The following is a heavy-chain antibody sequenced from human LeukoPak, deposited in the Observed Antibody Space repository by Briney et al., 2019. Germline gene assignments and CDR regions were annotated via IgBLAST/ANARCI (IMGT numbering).Heavy chain of an antibody. CDR2: INPSGGST. V-gene: IGHV1-46*03. Sequence: ASVKVSCKASGYTFTSYYMHWVRQAPGQGLEWTGIINPSGGSTSYAQKLQGRVTMTRDTSTSTVYMELSSLRSEDTAVYYCARDASITIFGVVTPHNWFDPWGQGTLVTVSS. CDR3: ARDASITIFGVVTPHNWFDP. J-gene: IGHJ5*02. CDR1: GYTFTSYY. D-gene: IGHD3-3*01.